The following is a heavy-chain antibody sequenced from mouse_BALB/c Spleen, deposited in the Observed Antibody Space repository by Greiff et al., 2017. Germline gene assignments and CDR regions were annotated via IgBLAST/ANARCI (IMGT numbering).Heavy chain of an antibody. CDR2: IDPENGDT. CDR1: GFNIKDYY. V-gene: IGHV14-4*02. CDR3: NADFFDY. Sequence: VQLQQPGAELVRSGASVKLSCTASGFNIKDYYMHWVKQRPEQGLEWIGWIDPENGDTEYAPKFQGKATMTADTSSNTAYLQLSSLTSEDTAVYYCNADFFDYWGQGTTLTVSS. J-gene: IGHJ2*01.